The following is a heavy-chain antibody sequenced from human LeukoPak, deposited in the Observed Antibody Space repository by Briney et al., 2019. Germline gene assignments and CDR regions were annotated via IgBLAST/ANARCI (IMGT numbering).Heavy chain of an antibody. J-gene: IGHJ4*02. Sequence: RASVKVSCKASGYTFTSYGISWVRQAPGQGLEWMGWISAYNGNTNYAQKLQGRVTMTTDTSTSTAYMELRSLRSDDTAVYYCAREDCSGGSCYLDYWGQGTLVTVSS. CDR1: GYTFTSYG. V-gene: IGHV1-18*01. CDR3: AREDCSGGSCYLDY. D-gene: IGHD2-15*01. CDR2: ISAYNGNT.